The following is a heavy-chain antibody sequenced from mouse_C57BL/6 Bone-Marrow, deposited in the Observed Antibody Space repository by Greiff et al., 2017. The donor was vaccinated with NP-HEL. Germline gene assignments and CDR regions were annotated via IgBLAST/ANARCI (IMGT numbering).Heavy chain of an antibody. CDR3: ARGIYYDYLRSFAY. V-gene: IGHV1-47*01. CDR2: FHPYNDDT. D-gene: IGHD2-4*01. J-gene: IGHJ3*01. Sequence: VKLVESGAELVKPGASVKMSCKASGYTFTTYPIEWMKQNHGKSLEWIGNFHPYNDDTKYNEKFKGKATLTVEKSSSTVYLELSRLTSDDSAVYYCARGIYYDYLRSFAYWGQGTLVTVSA. CDR1: GYTFTTYP.